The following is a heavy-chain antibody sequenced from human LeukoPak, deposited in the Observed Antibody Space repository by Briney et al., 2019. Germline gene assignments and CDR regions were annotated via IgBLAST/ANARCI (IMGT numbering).Heavy chain of an antibody. CDR3: ARGFGAAAGDY. D-gene: IGHD6-13*01. J-gene: IGHJ4*02. V-gene: IGHV4-4*07. Sequence: PSETLSLTCTVSGGSISSYYWSWIRQPAGKGLDWIGRIYTSGSTNYNPSLKSRVTMSVDTSKNQFSLKLSSVTAADTAVYYCARGFGAAAGDYWGQGILVTVSS. CDR2: IYTSGST. CDR1: GGSISSYY.